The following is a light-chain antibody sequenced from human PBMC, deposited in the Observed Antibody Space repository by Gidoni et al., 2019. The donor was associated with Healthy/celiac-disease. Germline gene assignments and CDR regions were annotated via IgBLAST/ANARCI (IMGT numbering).Light chain of an antibody. J-gene: IGKJ3*01. CDR3: QQRSNWPLVT. CDR2: DAS. CDR1: QSVSSY. Sequence: IVLPPSPATLSLSPGESATLSCRASQSVSSYLAWYQQKPGQAPRLLIYDASNRATGIPARFSGSGSGTDFTLTISSLEPEDFAVYYCQQRSNWPLVTFGPGTKVDIK. V-gene: IGKV3-11*01.